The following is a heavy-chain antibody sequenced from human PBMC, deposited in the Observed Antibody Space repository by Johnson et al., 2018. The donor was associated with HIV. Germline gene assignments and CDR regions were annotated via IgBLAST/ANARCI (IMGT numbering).Heavy chain of an antibody. Sequence: VQLVESGGGLVQPGRSLRLSCAASGFTFSIYAMHWVRQAPGKGLEWVSIIYSDGSTYFADSVKGRFPISRDNSKNTLYLQMNSLRVEDTAVYYCARGGFGEWAAFDIWGQGTMVTVSS. D-gene: IGHD3-10*01. V-gene: IGHV3-66*02. J-gene: IGHJ3*02. CDR3: ARGGFGEWAAFDI. CDR2: IYSDGST. CDR1: GFTFSIYA.